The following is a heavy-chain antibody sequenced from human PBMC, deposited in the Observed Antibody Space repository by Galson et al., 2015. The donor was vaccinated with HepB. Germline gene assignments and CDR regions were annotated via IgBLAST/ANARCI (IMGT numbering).Heavy chain of an antibody. CDR2: IYRNGLTI. Sequence: SLRLSCAASGFVFSAYSMTWVRQAPGQGLEWVSYIYRNGLTIYYADSVKGRFTISRNNATNSLYLQMNSLRAEDTAVYYCARDSGITGADDYWGQGTLVTVSS. V-gene: IGHV3-48*01. CDR1: GFVFSAYS. CDR3: ARDSGITGADDY. J-gene: IGHJ4*02. D-gene: IGHD1-14*01.